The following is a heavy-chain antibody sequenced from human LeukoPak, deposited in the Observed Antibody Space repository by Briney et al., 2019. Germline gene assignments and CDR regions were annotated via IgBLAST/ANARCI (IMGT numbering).Heavy chain of an antibody. J-gene: IGHJ4*02. V-gene: IGHV3-53*01. CDR3: ARGLRDGSPVGGYFDY. CDR1: GFTLSDYD. Sequence: GGSLRLSCAASGFTLSDYDMGWVRQAPGKGLEWVSVIYSGGSTYYADSVKGRFTISRDNSKNTLYLQMNSLRDEDTAVYYCARGLRDGSPVGGYFDYWGQGTLVTVSS. CDR2: IYSGGST. D-gene: IGHD5-24*01.